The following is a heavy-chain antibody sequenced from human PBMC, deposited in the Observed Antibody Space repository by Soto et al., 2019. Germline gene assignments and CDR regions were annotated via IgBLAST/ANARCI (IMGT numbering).Heavy chain of an antibody. CDR2: ISYDGSNK. J-gene: IGHJ5*02. CDR1: GFTFSSYA. V-gene: IGHV3-30-3*01. CDR3: ARDSRRAHGYNWFDP. Sequence: SLRLSCAASGFTFSSYAMHWVRQAPGKGLEWVAVISYDGSNKYYADSVKGRFTISRDNSKNTLYLQMNSLRAEDTAVYYCARDSRRAHGYNWFDPWGQGTLVTVSS.